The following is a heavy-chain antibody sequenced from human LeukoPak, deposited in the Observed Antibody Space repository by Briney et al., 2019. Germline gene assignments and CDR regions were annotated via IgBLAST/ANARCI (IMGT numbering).Heavy chain of an antibody. CDR1: GFTFSDYY. CDR2: ISSSGSTI. D-gene: IGHD6-13*01. Sequence: GGSLRLSCAASGFTFSDYYMSWIRQAPGKGLEWVSYISSSGSTIYYADSVKGRFTISRDNAKNSLYLQMNSLRAEDTAVYYCARVGIAAAATLFTPNWYFDLWGRGTLVTVSS. J-gene: IGHJ2*01. CDR3: ARVGIAAAATLFTPNWYFDL. V-gene: IGHV3-11*01.